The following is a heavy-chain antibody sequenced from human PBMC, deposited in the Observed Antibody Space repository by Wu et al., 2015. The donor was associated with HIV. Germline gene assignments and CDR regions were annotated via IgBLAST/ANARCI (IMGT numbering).Heavy chain of an antibody. CDR3: ASIGDSYRYGYLDY. Sequence: QVQLVQSGAEVKKPGASVKVSCKASGYTFSDYHIHWVRQAPGQGLEWVGWINPKSGHTNYAQKFQGRVTMTRDTSISTAYMELSRLRSDDTAVYYCASIGDSYRYGYLDYWGQGTLVTVSS. V-gene: IGHV1-2*02. D-gene: IGHD5-18*01. CDR1: GYTFSDYH. CDR2: INPKSGHT. J-gene: IGHJ4*02.